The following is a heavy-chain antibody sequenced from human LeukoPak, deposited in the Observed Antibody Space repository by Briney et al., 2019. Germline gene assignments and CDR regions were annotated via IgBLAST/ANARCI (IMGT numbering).Heavy chain of an antibody. Sequence: ASVKVSCKASGYTFTGYYMHWVRQAPGQGLEWMGWINPNSGGTNYAQKFQGRVTMTRDTSISTAYMELSRLRSDDTAVYYCARDGPTYYYGSGSYWSWFDPWGQGTLVTVSS. CDR1: GYTFTGYY. V-gene: IGHV1-2*02. CDR2: INPNSGGT. J-gene: IGHJ5*02. D-gene: IGHD3-10*01. CDR3: ARDGPTYYYGSGSYWSWFDP.